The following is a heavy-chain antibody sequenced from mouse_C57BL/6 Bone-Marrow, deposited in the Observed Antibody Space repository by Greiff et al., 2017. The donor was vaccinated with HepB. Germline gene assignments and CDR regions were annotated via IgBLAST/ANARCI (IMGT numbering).Heavy chain of an antibody. CDR2: IDPSDSYT. Sequence: QVQLQQPGAELVKPGASVKLSCKASGYTFTSYWMQWVNQRPGHGLEWIGEIDPSDSYTNYNQKFKGKATLTVDTSSSTAYMQLSSLTSEDSAVYYCARFYGSSYYAMDYWGQGTSVTVSS. CDR1: GYTFTSYW. V-gene: IGHV1-50*01. J-gene: IGHJ4*01. CDR3: ARFYGSSYYAMDY. D-gene: IGHD1-1*01.